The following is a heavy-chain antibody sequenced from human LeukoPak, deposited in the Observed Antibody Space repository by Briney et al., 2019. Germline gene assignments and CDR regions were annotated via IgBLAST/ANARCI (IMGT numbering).Heavy chain of an antibody. CDR2: INHSGST. CDR1: GGSFSGYY. V-gene: IGHV4-34*01. J-gene: IGHJ4*02. Sequence: SETLSLTCAVYGGSFSGYYWSWIRQPPGEGLEWIGEINHSGSTNYNPSLKSRVTISVDTSKNQFSLKLSSVTAADTAVYYCARATDYWGQGTLVTVSS. CDR3: ARATDY.